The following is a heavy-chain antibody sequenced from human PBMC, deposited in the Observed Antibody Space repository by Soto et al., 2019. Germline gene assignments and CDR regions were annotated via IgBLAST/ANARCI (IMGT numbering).Heavy chain of an antibody. CDR3: GREGRDGYKYGDYHYGMDV. Sequence: QVQLVQSGAEVKKPGSSVKVSCKASGGTFSSYAISWARQAPGQGPEWMGGIIPIFGTANYAQKFRGRVTINADESTSTAYMGLSSLRSEDTAVFYCGREGRDGYKYGDYHYGMDVSGRGATVTVSS. V-gene: IGHV1-69*01. D-gene: IGHD5-12*01. J-gene: IGHJ6*02. CDR2: IIPIFGTA. CDR1: GGTFSSYA.